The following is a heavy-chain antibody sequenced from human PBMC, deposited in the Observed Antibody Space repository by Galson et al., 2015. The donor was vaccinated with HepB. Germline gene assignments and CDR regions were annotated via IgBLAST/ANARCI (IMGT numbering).Heavy chain of an antibody. Sequence: SLRLSCAASGFTFSSYAMSWVRQAPGKGLEWVSAISGSGGSTYYADSVKGRFTISRDNSKNTLYLQMNSLRAEDTAVYYCAKPNYYYDSSGYYGTWGQGTLVTVSS. J-gene: IGHJ5*02. CDR1: GFTFSSYA. CDR2: ISGSGGST. CDR3: AKPNYYYDSSGYYGT. V-gene: IGHV3-23*01. D-gene: IGHD3-22*01.